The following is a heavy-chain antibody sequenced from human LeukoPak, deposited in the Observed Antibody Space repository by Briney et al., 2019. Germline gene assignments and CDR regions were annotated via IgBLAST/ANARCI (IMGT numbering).Heavy chain of an antibody. D-gene: IGHD3-16*01. V-gene: IGHV3-20*04. CDR2: INWNGDST. CDR1: GFTFDGYG. Sequence: PGGSLRLSCAASGFTFDGYGGSWVRQAPGKGLEWVSGINWNGDSTAYADSVEGRFTISRDKAKNSLYLQMNSLRAEDTALYYCARGLYTYDDWGQGTLVTVSS. CDR3: ARGLYTYDD. J-gene: IGHJ4*02.